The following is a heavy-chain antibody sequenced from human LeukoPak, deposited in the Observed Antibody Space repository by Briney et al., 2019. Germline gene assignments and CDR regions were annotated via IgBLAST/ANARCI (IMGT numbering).Heavy chain of an antibody. CDR1: GYTFTNYD. CDR3: ARVSPEWYYYGSGSYYSYYY. V-gene: IGHV1-8*03. J-gene: IGHJ4*02. D-gene: IGHD3-10*01. Sequence: GASVKVSCKASGYTFTNYDINWVRQATGQGLEWMGYMNPKSGNTGYAQKFQDRVTITSDTSISTAYMELSSLRSEDTAVYYCARVSPEWYYYGSGSYYSYYYWGQGTLVTASS. CDR2: MNPKSGNT.